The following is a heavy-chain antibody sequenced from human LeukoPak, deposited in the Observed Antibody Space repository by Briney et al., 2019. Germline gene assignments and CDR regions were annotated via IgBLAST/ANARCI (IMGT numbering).Heavy chain of an antibody. D-gene: IGHD3-10*01. J-gene: IGHJ5*02. CDR1: GGSFSGYY. Sequence: PSETLSLTCAVYGGSFSGYYWSWIRQPPGKGLEWIGEINHSGSTNYNPSLKSRVTISVDTSKNQFSLKLSSVTAADTAVYYCARAGVLLWFGEFANNWFDPWGQGTLVTVSS. CDR2: INHSGST. CDR3: ARAGVLLWFGEFANNWFDP. V-gene: IGHV4-34*01.